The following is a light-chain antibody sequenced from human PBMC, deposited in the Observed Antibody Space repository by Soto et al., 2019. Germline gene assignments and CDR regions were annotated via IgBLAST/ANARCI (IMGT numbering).Light chain of an antibody. V-gene: IGKV1-39*01. J-gene: IGKJ4*01. CDR1: HSISNY. CDR2: GAS. Sequence: DIQMTQSPSSLSASVGDRVTITCRASHSISNYLNWYQQKLGKAPKLLIYGASSLQSGVPSRFSGRGSGTDFTLIISSLQPEDSATYYCQESNRVPFTFGGGTKVEIK. CDR3: QESNRVPFT.